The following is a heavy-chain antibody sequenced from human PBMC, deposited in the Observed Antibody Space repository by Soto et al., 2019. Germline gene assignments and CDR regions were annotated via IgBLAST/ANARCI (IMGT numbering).Heavy chain of an antibody. CDR3: ASEGGDFWSGYGG. CDR2: ISGSGDNR. D-gene: IGHD3-3*01. CDR1: GFPFSRCT. V-gene: IGHV3-23*01. J-gene: IGHJ4*02. Sequence: EVQLLESGGGLVQPGGSLRLSCAASGFPFSRCTMNWVRQAPGKGLEWVSTISGSGDNRYYADFVRGRFTISRDNSKSVVFLQMVSLTAEDSAVYFCASEGGDFWSGYGGRGQGTLVTVS.